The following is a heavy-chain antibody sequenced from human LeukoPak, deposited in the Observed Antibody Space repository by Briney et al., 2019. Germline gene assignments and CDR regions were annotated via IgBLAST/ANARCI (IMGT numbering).Heavy chain of an antibody. V-gene: IGHV4-39*07. D-gene: IGHD4-11*01. CDR2: IYCSGST. CDR3: ATDYSNFYGMDV. Sequence: PSETLPLTCTVSGGSISSSSYYWGWIRQPPGKGLEWIGSIYCSGSTYYNPSLESRVTISVDSSKDQFSLRLSSVTAADTAVYYCATDYSNFYGMDVWGQGTTVTVSS. CDR1: GGSISSSSYY. J-gene: IGHJ6*02.